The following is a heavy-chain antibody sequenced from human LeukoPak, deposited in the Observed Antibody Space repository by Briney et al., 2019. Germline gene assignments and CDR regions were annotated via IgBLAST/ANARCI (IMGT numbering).Heavy chain of an antibody. D-gene: IGHD3-16*01. V-gene: IGHV4-38-2*02. J-gene: IGHJ5*02. CDR3: ARAEDYYDPRTSGYAVTTSPLGWFDP. CDR2: LYHTGSI. Sequence: SETLSLTCTVSNFSISSGYYWGWIRQPPGKGLEWIGSLYHTGSIYYNPSLKSRVASSVDTSKNQLSLKLSSGTAADTAVYYSARAEDYYDPRTSGYAVTTSPLGWFDPWGQGTLVTVSS. CDR1: NFSISSGYY.